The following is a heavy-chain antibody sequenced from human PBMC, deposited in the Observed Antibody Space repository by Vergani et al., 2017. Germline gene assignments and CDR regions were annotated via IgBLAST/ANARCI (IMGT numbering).Heavy chain of an antibody. J-gene: IGHJ4*02. Sequence: EVQLVESGGGLVKRGGSLRLSCAASGFTFSSYSMNWVRQAPGKGLEWVSSISSSRSTIYYVDSVKGRFTISRDNAKNSLYLQMNSLRAEDTAVYYCARAAYFYDSSVYYSVIDYWGQGTLVTVSS. V-gene: IGHV3-21*01. CDR2: ISSSRSTI. D-gene: IGHD3-22*01. CDR3: ARAAYFYDSSVYYSVIDY. CDR1: GFTFSSYS.